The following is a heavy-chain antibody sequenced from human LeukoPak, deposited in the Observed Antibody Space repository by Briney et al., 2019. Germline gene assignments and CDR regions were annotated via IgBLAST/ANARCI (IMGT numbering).Heavy chain of an antibody. CDR1: GDSVSSNSAA. D-gene: IGHD3-22*01. CDR3: AKPLFNSGYYNFDY. V-gene: IGHV6-1*01. CDR2: TYYRSKWYN. J-gene: IGHJ4*02. Sequence: SQTLSLTCAISGDSVSSNSAAWNWIRQSPSRGLEWLGRTYYRSKWYNDYAVSVKSRITINPDTSKNQFSLQLNSVTPEDTAVYYCAKPLFNSGYYNFDYWGQGTLVTVSS.